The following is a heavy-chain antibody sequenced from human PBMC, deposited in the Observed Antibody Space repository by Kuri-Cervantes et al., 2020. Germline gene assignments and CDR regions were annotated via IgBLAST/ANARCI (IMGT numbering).Heavy chain of an antibody. CDR2: IYYSGST. CDR3: ARASVYDSSGHYYYGMDV. Sequence: SETLSLTCTVSGGSISSGDYYWSWIRQPPGKGLEWIGYIYYSGSTYYNPSLKSRVTISVDTSKNQFSLKLSSVTAADTAVYYCARASVYDSSGHYYYGMDVWGQGTTVTVSS. D-gene: IGHD3-22*01. J-gene: IGHJ6*02. CDR1: GGSISSGDYY. V-gene: IGHV4-30-4*01.